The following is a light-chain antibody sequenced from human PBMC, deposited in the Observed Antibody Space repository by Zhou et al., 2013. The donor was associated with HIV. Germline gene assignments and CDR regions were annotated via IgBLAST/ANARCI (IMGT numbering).Light chain of an antibody. J-gene: IGKJ1*01. Sequence: EIVLTQSPGTLSLSPGERATLSCRASQSVSSNYLAWYQQRPGQAPRLLIYDASNRATGIPARFSGSGSGTDFTLTISSLESEDFAVYYCQQRSNWPRTFGQGTKVEIK. CDR3: QQRSNWPRT. V-gene: IGKV3-11*01. CDR2: DAS. CDR1: QSVSSNY.